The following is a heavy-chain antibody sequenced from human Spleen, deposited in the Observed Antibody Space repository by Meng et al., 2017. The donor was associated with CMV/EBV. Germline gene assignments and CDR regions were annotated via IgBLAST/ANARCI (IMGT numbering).Heavy chain of an antibody. CDR3: ASDHSNYLL. CDR1: CYPFTGYH. V-gene: IGHV1-2*02. Sequence: KVACKASCYPFTGYHRHWVRQSPGQGLEWMGWVNPIRGGTSYAQKSQVRVTITRETSISTADTALTSLGSDDTDVDDRASDHSNYLLWGQGTLVTVSS. CDR2: VNPIRGGT. J-gene: IGHJ4*02. D-gene: IGHD4-11*01.